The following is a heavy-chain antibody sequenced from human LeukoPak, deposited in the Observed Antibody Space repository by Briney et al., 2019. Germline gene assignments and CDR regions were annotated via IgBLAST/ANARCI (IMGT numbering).Heavy chain of an antibody. Sequence: PGGSPRLSCAAFGFSFSTYAMTWVRQAPGKGLEWVSTITNSGGSTYYADSVKGRFTISRDNSKNTLYLQMTSLRVEDTAVYYCAKGASWAFDIWGQGTMVTVSS. J-gene: IGHJ3*02. CDR1: GFSFSTYA. CDR3: AKGASWAFDI. CDR2: ITNSGGST. V-gene: IGHV3-23*01.